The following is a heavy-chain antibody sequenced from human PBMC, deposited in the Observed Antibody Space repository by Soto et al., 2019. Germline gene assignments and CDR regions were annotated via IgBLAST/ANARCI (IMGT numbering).Heavy chain of an antibody. CDR3: VSSYYFHDMDV. V-gene: IGHV3-74*01. J-gene: IGHJ6*02. Sequence: GGSLRLSCAASGFTFSSYWMHWVRQAPGRGLQWVSRINSDGSDLNYADSVEGRFTISRDNAKNTLYLQMSSLGDEDTAVYYCVSSYYFHDMDVWGQGTTVTVSS. CDR2: INSDGSDL. CDR1: GFTFSSYW.